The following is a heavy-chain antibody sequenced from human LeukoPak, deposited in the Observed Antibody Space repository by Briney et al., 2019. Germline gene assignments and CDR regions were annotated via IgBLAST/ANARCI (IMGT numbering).Heavy chain of an antibody. CDR2: IYYSGST. D-gene: IGHD3-22*01. J-gene: IGHJ4*02. V-gene: IGHV4-39*01. CDR1: GGSISSSRYY. CDR3: ASSTWYYYDSSGRISAWDY. Sequence: PSETLSLTCTVSGGSISSSRYYWGWIRQPPGKGLEWIGSIYYSGSTYYNPSLKSRVTISVDTSKNQFSLKLSSVTAADTAVYYCASSTWYYYDSSGRISAWDYWGQGTLVTVSS.